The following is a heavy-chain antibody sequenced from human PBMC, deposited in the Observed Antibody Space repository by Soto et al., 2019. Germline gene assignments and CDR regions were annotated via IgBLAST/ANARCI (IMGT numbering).Heavy chain of an antibody. CDR1: GFSLSTSGVG. D-gene: IGHD6-19*01. Sequence: QITLKESGPTLVKPTQTLTLTCTFSGFSLSTSGVGVGWIRQPPGKALEWLAFIYWEDDKRYSPSLKSRHTITKDTSKYQGDLTITNLDPGDTASYYWAHRPIVVAGTRGFAWFDPWGQGTLVTVSS. J-gene: IGHJ5*02. V-gene: IGHV2-5*02. CDR3: AHRPIVVAGTRGFAWFDP. CDR2: IYWEDDK.